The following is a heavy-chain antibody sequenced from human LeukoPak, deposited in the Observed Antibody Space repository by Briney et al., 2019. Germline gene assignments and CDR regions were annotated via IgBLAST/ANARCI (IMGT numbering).Heavy chain of an antibody. V-gene: IGHV4-4*02. D-gene: IGHD1-14*01. J-gene: IGHJ6*03. CDR1: GGSISSSNW. CDR3: ARGEPSTLLNNDYYFMDV. CDR2: IYHSGST. Sequence: PSETLSLTCAVSGGSISSSNWWSWVRQPPGKGLEWIGEIYHSGSTNYNPSLKSRVTISVDKSKNQFSPKLSSVTAADTAVYYCARGEPSTLLNNDYYFMDVWGKGTTVTVSS.